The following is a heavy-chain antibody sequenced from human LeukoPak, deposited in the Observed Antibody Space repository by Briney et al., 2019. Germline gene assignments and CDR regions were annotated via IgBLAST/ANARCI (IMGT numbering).Heavy chain of an antibody. CDR3: ARALDGSGSLNYYYYMDV. J-gene: IGHJ6*03. V-gene: IGHV1-2*02. Sequence: ASVKVSCKASGYTFTGYYMHWVRQAPGQGLEWMGWINPNSGGTNYAQKFQGRVTMTRDTSISTAYMELSRLRSDDTAVYYCARALDGSGSLNYYYYMDVWGKGTTVTISS. CDR1: GYTFTGYY. D-gene: IGHD3-10*01. CDR2: INPNSGGT.